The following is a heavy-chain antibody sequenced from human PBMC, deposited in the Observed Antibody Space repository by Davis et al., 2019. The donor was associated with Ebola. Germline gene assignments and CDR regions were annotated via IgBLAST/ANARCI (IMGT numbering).Heavy chain of an antibody. CDR1: GFTFSTYS. V-gene: IGHV3-21*01. J-gene: IGHJ6*02. D-gene: IGHD3-16*01. CDR3: ARARPLDFFFGDYYGMDV. CDR2: ISSDSDYI. Sequence: PGGSLRLSCAASGFTFSTYSMSWVRQAPGKALEWVSSISSDSDYIYYADSAKGRFTISRDNAKNSLFLQMNSLRAEDTAVYYCARARPLDFFFGDYYGMDVWGQGTTVTVSS.